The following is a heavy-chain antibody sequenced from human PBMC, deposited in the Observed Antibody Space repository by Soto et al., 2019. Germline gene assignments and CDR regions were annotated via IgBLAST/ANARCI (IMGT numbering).Heavy chain of an antibody. D-gene: IGHD6-6*01. CDR1: GFTFTSSA. J-gene: IGHJ5*02. CDR3: AALEYSSFGFDP. V-gene: IGHV1-58*01. Sequence: EASVNVSCKASGFTFTSSAVQWVRQARGQRLEWIGWIVVGSGNTNYAQKFQERVTITRDMSTSTAYMELSSLRSEDTAVYYCAALEYSSFGFDPWGQGTLVTVSS. CDR2: IVVGSGNT.